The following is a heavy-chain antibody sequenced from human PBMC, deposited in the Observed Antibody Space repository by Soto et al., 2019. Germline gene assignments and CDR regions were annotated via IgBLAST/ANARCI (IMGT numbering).Heavy chain of an antibody. Sequence: GGSLRLSCAASGFTFSSYSMNWVRQAPGKGLEWVSSISSSSSYIYYADSVKGRFTISRDNAKNSLYLQMNSLRAEDTAVYYCARDHTPLPPRHVGSSWSTSDYWGQGTLVTVSS. J-gene: IGHJ4*02. D-gene: IGHD6-13*01. CDR2: ISSSSSYI. CDR1: GFTFSSYS. CDR3: ARDHTPLPPRHVGSSWSTSDY. V-gene: IGHV3-21*01.